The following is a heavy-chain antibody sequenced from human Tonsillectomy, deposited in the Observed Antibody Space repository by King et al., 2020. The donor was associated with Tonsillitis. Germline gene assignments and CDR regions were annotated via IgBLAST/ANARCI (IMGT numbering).Heavy chain of an antibody. D-gene: IGHD5-24*01. CDR2: ISWNSGSV. CDR1: GFTFNDYG. Sequence: VQLVESGGGLVQPGRSLRLSCAASGFTFNDYGMHWVRQAPGKGPEWVSGISWNSGSVVYADSVKGRFTMSRDNAKNSLSLQMNSLRTEDTAFYYCAKDHYREAGPSAHFDYWGQGTLVTVSS. CDR3: AKDHYREAGPSAHFDY. J-gene: IGHJ4*02. V-gene: IGHV3-9*01.